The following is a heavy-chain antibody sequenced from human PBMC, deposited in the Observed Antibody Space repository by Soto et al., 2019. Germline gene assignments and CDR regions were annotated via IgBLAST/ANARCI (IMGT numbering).Heavy chain of an antibody. CDR1: GGSISSGGYS. V-gene: IGHV4-30-2*01. CDR3: ARVAAVGGMDD. Sequence: SETLSLTCAVSGGSISSGGYSWSWIRQPPGQGLEWIGYIYHSGSTYYNPSLKSRVTISVDRSKNQFSLKLSSVTAADTAVYYCARVAAVGGMDDWGQGTTVTVSS. CDR2: IYHSGST. J-gene: IGHJ6*02. D-gene: IGHD2-15*01.